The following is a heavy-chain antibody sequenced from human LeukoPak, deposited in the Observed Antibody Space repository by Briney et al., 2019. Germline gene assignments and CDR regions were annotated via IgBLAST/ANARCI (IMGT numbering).Heavy chain of an antibody. D-gene: IGHD3-22*01. Sequence: SETLSLTCTVSGGSISSYYWSWIRQPPGKGLEWIGYIYYSGSTNYNPSLNSRVTISVDTSKNQFSLKLSSVTAADTAVYYCATYYYDSSGYDFDAFDIWGQGTMVTVSS. CDR1: GGSISSYY. V-gene: IGHV4-59*12. CDR2: IYYSGST. J-gene: IGHJ3*02. CDR3: ATYYYDSSGYDFDAFDI.